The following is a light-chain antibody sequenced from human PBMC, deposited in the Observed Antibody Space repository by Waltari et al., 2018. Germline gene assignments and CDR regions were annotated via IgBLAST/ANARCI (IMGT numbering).Light chain of an antibody. CDR2: DVY. CDR1: SSDVVGGYDY. CDR3: SSHRSTSVI. J-gene: IGLJ2*01. V-gene: IGLV2-14*01. Sequence: QSDLTQPASVSGSPGQSITISCTASSSDVVGGYDYFSWYQQHPDRAPKLIIYDVYNRPAGISDRFYGSKSGNTASLTISGLQLEDEADYYCSSHRSTSVIFGGGTKLTVL.